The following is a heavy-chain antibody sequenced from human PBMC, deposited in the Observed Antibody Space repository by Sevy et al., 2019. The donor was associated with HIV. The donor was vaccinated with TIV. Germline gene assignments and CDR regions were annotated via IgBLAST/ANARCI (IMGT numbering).Heavy chain of an antibody. CDR3: ARARYCISTSCYGGEFDY. CDR1: GFTFSSYA. J-gene: IGHJ4*02. D-gene: IGHD2-2*01. Sequence: GGCLRLSCAASGFTFSSYAMHWVRQAPGKGLEWVAVISYDGSNKYYADSVKGRFTISRDNSKNTLYLQMNSLRAEDTAVYYCARARYCISTSCYGGEFDYWGQGTLVTVSS. CDR2: ISYDGSNK. V-gene: IGHV3-30-3*01.